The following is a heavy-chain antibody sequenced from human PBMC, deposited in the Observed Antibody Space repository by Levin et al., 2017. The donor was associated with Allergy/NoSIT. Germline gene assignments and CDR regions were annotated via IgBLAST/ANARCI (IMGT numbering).Heavy chain of an antibody. V-gene: IGHV2-5*01. CDR2: IYWSDDR. CDR3: VHAFYFDSSGYFMDV. D-gene: IGHD3-22*01. J-gene: IGHJ6*02. Sequence: SGPTLVKPTQTLTLTCTFSGFSLSTPGVGVGWIRQPPGKALDWLALIYWSDDRRYRPSLKSRLTITKDTSKNQVVLTMTNMDPVDTATYYCVHAFYFDSSGYFMDVWGQGTTVTVSS. CDR1: GFSLSTPGVG.